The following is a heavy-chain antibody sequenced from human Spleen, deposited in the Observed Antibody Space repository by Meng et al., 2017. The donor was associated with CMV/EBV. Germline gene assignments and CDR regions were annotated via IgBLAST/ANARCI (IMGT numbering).Heavy chain of an antibody. CDR2: INPNNGDT. J-gene: IGHJ6*02. Sequence: ASVKVSCKASGGTFSSYAFSWVRQAPGQGLEWVGWINPNNGDTKLPHKFQGRVTMTGDTSITTAYMELSRLRSDDMAVYYCARVKRYCTGGSCSSTGYYGMDVWGQGTTVTVSS. CDR3: ARVKRYCTGGSCSSTGYYGMDV. V-gene: IGHV1-2*07. D-gene: IGHD2-15*01. CDR1: GGTFSSYA.